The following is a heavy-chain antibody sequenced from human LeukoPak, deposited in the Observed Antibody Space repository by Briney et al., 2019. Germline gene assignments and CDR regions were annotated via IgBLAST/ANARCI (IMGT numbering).Heavy chain of an antibody. D-gene: IGHD5-12*01. CDR1: GFTFSNYG. J-gene: IGHJ5*02. CDR3: ARAYSRESGYDFVFET. Sequence: PGRSLRLSCAASGFTFSNYGVHWVRQGPGKGLEWVAVIRFDGSTKYYADSVRGRFTISRDNSKNTVYLEMNSLRAEDTAVYYCARAYSRESGYDFVFETWGQGTLVSVSS. V-gene: IGHV3-33*01. CDR2: IRFDGSTK.